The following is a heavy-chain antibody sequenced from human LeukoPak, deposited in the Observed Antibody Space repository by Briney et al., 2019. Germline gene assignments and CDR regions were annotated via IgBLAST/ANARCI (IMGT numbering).Heavy chain of an antibody. Sequence: PSETLSLTWTVSGGSISSYYWSWIRQPPGKGLEWIGYIYYSGSTNYNPSLKSRVTISVDTSKNQFSLKLSSVTAADTAVYYCARVPIAGSGYDSGAFDIWGQGTMVTVSS. D-gene: IGHD5-12*01. CDR3: ARVPIAGSGYDSGAFDI. CDR1: GGSISSYY. CDR2: IYYSGST. V-gene: IGHV4-59*01. J-gene: IGHJ3*02.